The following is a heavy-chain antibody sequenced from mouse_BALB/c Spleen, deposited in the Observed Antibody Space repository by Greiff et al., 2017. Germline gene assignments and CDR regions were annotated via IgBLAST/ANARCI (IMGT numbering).Heavy chain of an antibody. Sequence: EVQLQQSGPELVKPGASVKISCKASGYSFTGYFMIWVKQSHGKSLEWIGRINPYNGDTFYNQKFKGKATLTVDKSSSTAHMELLSLTSEDSAVYYCGRRGTDYYAMDYWGQGTSVTVSS. CDR2: INPYNGDT. D-gene: IGHD2-14*01. V-gene: IGHV1-37*01. CDR1: GYSFTGYF. J-gene: IGHJ4*01. CDR3: GRRGTDYYAMDY.